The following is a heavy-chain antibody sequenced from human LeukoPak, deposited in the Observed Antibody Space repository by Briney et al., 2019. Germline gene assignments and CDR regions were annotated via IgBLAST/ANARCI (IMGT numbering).Heavy chain of an antibody. J-gene: IGHJ4*02. Sequence: GGSLRLSCAASGFTFSSYAMHWVRQAPGKGLEWVAVISYDGSNKYYADSVKGRFTISRDNSKNTLYLQMNSLRAEDTAVYYCARWGAGSGSYYNGPDYWGQGTLVTVSS. CDR3: ARWGAGSGSYYNGPDY. CDR2: ISYDGSNK. CDR1: GFTFSSYA. V-gene: IGHV3-30-3*01. D-gene: IGHD3-10*01.